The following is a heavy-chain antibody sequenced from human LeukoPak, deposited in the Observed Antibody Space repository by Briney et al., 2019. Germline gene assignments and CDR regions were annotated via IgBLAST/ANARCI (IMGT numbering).Heavy chain of an antibody. J-gene: IGHJ4*02. CDR2: ITGSGGRT. V-gene: IGHV3-23*01. CDR3: ARAPPHSPFDY. D-gene: IGHD2-15*01. CDR1: GFTFSSYA. Sequence: GGSLRLSCAASGFTFSSYAMSWVRQAPGKGLEWVSAITGSGGRTFYADSVKGRFIISRDISKNTLGLQMNSLRAEDTAVYYCARAPPHSPFDYWGQGTLVTVSS.